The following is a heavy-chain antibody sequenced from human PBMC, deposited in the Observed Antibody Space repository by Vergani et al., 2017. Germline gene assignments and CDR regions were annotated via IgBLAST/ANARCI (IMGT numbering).Heavy chain of an antibody. CDR3: ARGEVTIFGVVTH. J-gene: IGHJ4*02. Sequence: LQLQESGPGLVKPSETLSLTCAVYGGSFSGYYWSWIRQPPGKGLEWVSSISSSSSYIYYADSVKGRFTISRDNAKNSLYLQMNSLRAEDTAVYYCARGEVTIFGVVTHWGQGTLVTVSS. CDR2: ISSSSSYI. V-gene: IGHV3-21*01. CDR1: GGSFSGYY. D-gene: IGHD3-3*01.